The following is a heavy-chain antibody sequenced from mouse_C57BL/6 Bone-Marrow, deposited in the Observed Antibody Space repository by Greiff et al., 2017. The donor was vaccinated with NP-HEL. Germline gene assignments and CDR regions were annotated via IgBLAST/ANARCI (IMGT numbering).Heavy chain of an antibody. J-gene: IGHJ2*01. CDR1: GFTFSSYG. CDR2: ISSGGSYT. V-gene: IGHV5-6*02. CDR3: ARPSPTPYYFDY. Sequence: EVMLVESGGDLVKPGGSLKLSCAASGFTFSSYGMSWVRQTPDKRLEWVATISSGGSYTYYPDSVKGRFTISRDNAKNTLYLQMSSLKSEDTAMYYCARPSPTPYYFDYWGQGTTLTVSS. D-gene: IGHD6-1*01.